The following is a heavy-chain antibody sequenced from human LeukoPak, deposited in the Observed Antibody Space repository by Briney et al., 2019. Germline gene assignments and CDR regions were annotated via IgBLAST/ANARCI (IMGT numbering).Heavy chain of an antibody. V-gene: IGHV1-2*02. CDR2: INPDNGGT. D-gene: IGHD6-19*01. Sequence: GASVKVSCKASGYTFNDYYIHWVRQAPGQGLEWMGWINPDNGGTNYAQRFQGRVTMTGDTSSTTAYMELRGLKSDDTAMYYCARDQGSGWYHYYYYYMDVWGKGTTVTVSS. J-gene: IGHJ6*03. CDR1: GYTFNDYY. CDR3: ARDQGSGWYHYYYYYMDV.